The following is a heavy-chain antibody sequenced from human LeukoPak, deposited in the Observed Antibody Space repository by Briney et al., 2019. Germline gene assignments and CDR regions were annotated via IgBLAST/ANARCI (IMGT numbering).Heavy chain of an antibody. CDR2: ISSSGSTK. D-gene: IGHD5-12*01. J-gene: IGHJ3*02. CDR1: GFTFSDYY. Sequence: GGSLRLSCAASGFTFSDYYMFWIRQAPGKGLEWVSYISSSGSTKYYADSVKGRFTISRDNAKNSLYLQMNSLRAEDTAVYYCARGGVGYSGFRDAFDIWGQGTMVTVSS. V-gene: IGHV3-11*01. CDR3: ARGGVGYSGFRDAFDI.